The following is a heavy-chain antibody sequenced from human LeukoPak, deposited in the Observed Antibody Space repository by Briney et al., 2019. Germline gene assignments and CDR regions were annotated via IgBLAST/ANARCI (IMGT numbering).Heavy chain of an antibody. J-gene: IGHJ1*01. D-gene: IGHD3/OR15-3a*01. CDR1: GGSISSSSYY. Sequence: PSETLSLTCTVSGGSISSSSYYWSWIRQPAGEGLEWIGRIYTSGSTNYNPSLKSRVTISVDTSKNQFSLKLSSVTAADTAVYYCARGRRDAMMFDLVYFQHWGQGTLVTVSS. CDR3: ARGRRDAMMFDLVYFQH. V-gene: IGHV4-61*02. CDR2: IYTSGST.